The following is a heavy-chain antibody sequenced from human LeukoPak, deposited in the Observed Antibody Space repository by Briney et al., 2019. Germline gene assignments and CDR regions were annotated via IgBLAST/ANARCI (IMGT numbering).Heavy chain of an antibody. J-gene: IGHJ6*04. CDR1: GFTFSSYG. V-gene: IGHV3-30*18. Sequence: GGSLRLSCAASGFTFSSYGMHWVRQAPGKGLEWVAVISYDGSNKYYADSVKGRFTISRDNSKNALYLKMNSLSAEDTAVYYCAKDHVEYYYYGMDVWGKGTTVTVSS. D-gene: IGHD5-24*01. CDR2: ISYDGSNK. CDR3: AKDHVEYYYYGMDV.